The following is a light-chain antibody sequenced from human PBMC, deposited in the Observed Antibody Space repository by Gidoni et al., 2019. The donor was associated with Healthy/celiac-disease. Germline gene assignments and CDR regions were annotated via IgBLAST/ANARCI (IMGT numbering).Light chain of an antibody. CDR3: QQANSFTPT. CDR1: QRYSCW. Sequence: DIQMTQSPSSVSASVGDRVTITCRASQRYSCWLAWYQQKPGKAPKLLLYAASSVQSGVPSKFSGSGSVTEFTLTISGVQPEDFATYYCQQANSFTPTFXQXTKLEIK. V-gene: IGKV1-12*01. J-gene: IGKJ2*01. CDR2: AAS.